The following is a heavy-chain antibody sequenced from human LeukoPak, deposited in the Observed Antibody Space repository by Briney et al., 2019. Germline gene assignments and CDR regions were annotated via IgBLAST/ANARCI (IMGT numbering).Heavy chain of an antibody. CDR1: GGSIANYY. V-gene: IGHV4-59*01. D-gene: IGHD5-24*01. Sequence: SETLSLTCTVSGGSIANYYWSWIRQPPGKGLEWIGNIHNSGDIKYNPSLKSRVTISVDTSENHFSLDLTSVTAADTAVYYCVRDSGGDGYRRFDYWGQGTLVTVSS. CDR2: IHNSGDI. CDR3: VRDSGGDGYRRFDY. J-gene: IGHJ4*02.